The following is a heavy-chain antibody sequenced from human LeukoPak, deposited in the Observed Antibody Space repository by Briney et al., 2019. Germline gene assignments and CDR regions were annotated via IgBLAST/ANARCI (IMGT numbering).Heavy chain of an antibody. J-gene: IGHJ5*02. CDR3: ARDRGFTMVRGVMFWFDP. D-gene: IGHD3-10*01. CDR1: AYTFTGYY. V-gene: IGHV1-2*02. Sequence: ASVKVSCKASAYTFTGYYMHWVRQAPGQGLEWMGWIYPNSGGTNYAQKFQGRVTMTRDTSISTAYMELSRLRSDDTAVYYCARDRGFTMVRGVMFWFDPWGQGTLVTVSS. CDR2: IYPNSGGT.